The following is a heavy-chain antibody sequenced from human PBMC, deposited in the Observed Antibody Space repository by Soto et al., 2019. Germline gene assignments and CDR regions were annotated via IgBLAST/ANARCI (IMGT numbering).Heavy chain of an antibody. J-gene: IGHJ6*03. CDR3: AKDGGDIVVVPAAKSYYYMDV. CDR2: ISYDGSNK. CDR1: GFTFSSYG. Sequence: GGSLRLSCAASGFTFSSYGMHWVRQAPGKGLEWVAVISYDGSNKYYADSVKGRFTISRDNSKNTLYLQMNSLRAEDTAVYYCAKDGGDIVVVPAAKSYYYMDVWGKGTTVTVSS. V-gene: IGHV3-30*18. D-gene: IGHD2-2*01.